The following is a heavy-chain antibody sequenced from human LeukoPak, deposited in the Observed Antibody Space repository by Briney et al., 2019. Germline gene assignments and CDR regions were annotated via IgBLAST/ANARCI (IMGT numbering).Heavy chain of an antibody. V-gene: IGHV1-24*01. Sequence: ASVKVSCKVSGYTLTELSMHWVRQAPGKGLEWMGGFDPEDGETIYAQKFQGRVTMTEDTSTDTAYMELSCLRSEDTAVYYCATVATTVTTVDAFDIWGQGTMVTVSS. J-gene: IGHJ3*02. CDR3: ATVATTVTTVDAFDI. CDR1: GYTLTELS. CDR2: FDPEDGET. D-gene: IGHD4-17*01.